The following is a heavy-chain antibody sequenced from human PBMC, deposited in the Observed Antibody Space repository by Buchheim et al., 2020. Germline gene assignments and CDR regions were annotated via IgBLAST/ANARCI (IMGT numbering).Heavy chain of an antibody. CDR3: ARGRVATDFDY. CDR1: GFIFSDYY. Sequence: QVHLVESGGGLVKPGESLRLSCAASGFIFSDYYMSWIRQAPGKGLEWVSYISASGATRHYADSVKGRFTISRDNATNSLHLQMNSLTAGDTAVYYCARGRVATDFDYWGQGTL. J-gene: IGHJ4*02. CDR2: ISASGATR. D-gene: IGHD5-12*01. V-gene: IGHV3-11*01.